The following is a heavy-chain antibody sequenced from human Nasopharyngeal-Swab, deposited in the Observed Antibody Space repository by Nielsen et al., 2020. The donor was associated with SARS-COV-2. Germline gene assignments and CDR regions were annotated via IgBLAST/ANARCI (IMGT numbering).Heavy chain of an antibody. D-gene: IGHD2-15*01. CDR2: MSGRGVKT. V-gene: IGHV3-23*01. CDR1: GFTFTSYA. J-gene: IGHJ5*02. CDR3: AKDSGAGFCDDGSCFPTNH. Sequence: GGSLRLSCAASGFTFTSYAMNWVRHAPGKGLDWVSGMSGRGVKTYYAESVKGRFTISRDISKNTLYLQMNGLRAEDTAVYYCAKDSGAGFCDDGSCFPTNHWGLGTLVTVSS.